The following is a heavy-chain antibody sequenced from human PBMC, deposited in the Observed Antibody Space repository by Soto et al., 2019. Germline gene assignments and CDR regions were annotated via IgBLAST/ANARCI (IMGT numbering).Heavy chain of an antibody. Sequence: GGSLRLSCAASGFTFSSYSMNWVRQAPGKGLEWVSSISSSSSYIYYADSVKGRFTISRDNAKNSLYLQMNSLRAEDTAVYYCARVTGDPYYYGMDVWGQGTTVTVSS. CDR1: GFTFSSYS. J-gene: IGHJ6*02. CDR3: ARVTGDPYYYGMDV. D-gene: IGHD3-10*01. V-gene: IGHV3-21*01. CDR2: ISSSSSYI.